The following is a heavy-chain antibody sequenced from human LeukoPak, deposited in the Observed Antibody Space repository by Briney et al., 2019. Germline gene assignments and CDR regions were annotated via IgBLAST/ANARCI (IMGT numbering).Heavy chain of an antibody. V-gene: IGHV3-21*01. Sequence: GGSLRLSCAASGLTFSTYTMNWVRQAPGKGLEWVSSFSISSNYKYYPDSLKGRFTISRDNAKNSLYLQMNSLRAEDTAVYYCARGSRLGVVERDAFISGAKGQWSPSLQ. J-gene: IGHJ3*02. CDR1: GLTFSTYT. D-gene: IGHD3-3*01. CDR3: ARGSRLGVVERDAFIS. CDR2: FSISSNYK.